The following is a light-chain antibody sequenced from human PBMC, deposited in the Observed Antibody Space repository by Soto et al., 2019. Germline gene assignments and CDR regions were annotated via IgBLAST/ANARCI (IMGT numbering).Light chain of an antibody. CDR3: QQYGSSPPFT. Sequence: EIVFTQSPGTLSLSPGESATLSCSASQRVSSRYLAWYQQKPGQAPGLLIYGASSRATGIPDRFSGSGSGTDFTLTISRLEPEDFALYYCQQYGSSPPFTFGPGTKVDIK. CDR1: QRVSSRY. V-gene: IGKV3-20*01. J-gene: IGKJ3*01. CDR2: GAS.